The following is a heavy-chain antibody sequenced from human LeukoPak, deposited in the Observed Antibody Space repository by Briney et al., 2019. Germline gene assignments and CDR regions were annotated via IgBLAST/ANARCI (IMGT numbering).Heavy chain of an antibody. D-gene: IGHD4-17*01. J-gene: IGHJ4*02. CDR2: IYYSGST. Sequence: SETLSLTCTVSGGSVSSGSYYWSWIRQPPGKGLEWIGYIYYSGSTNYNPSLKGRVTISVDTSKNQFSLKLSSVTAADTAVYYCASVGYGDYVWGQGTLVTVSS. CDR1: GGSVSSGSYY. V-gene: IGHV4-61*01. CDR3: ASVGYGDYV.